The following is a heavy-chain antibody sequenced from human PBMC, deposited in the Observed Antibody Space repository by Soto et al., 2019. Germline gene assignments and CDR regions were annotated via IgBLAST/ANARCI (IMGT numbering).Heavy chain of an antibody. Sequence: PSETLSLTCTVSGGSISSSSYYWGWIRQPPGKGLEWIGSIYYSGSTYYNPSLKSRVTISVDTSKNQFSLKLSSVTAADTAVYYCASPYNWNFHQFDYWGQGTLVTVSS. CDR3: ASPYNWNFHQFDY. J-gene: IGHJ4*02. V-gene: IGHV4-39*01. CDR2: IYYSGST. D-gene: IGHD1-7*01. CDR1: GGSISSSSYY.